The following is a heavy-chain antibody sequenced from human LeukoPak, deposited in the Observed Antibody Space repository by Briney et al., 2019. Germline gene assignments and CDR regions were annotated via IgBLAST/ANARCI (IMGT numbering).Heavy chain of an antibody. D-gene: IGHD5-12*01. V-gene: IGHV1-18*01. CDR2: ISAYNGNT. CDR3: ARGVDIVVFMDV. CDR1: GGTFSSYA. Sequence: ASVKVSCKASGGTFSSYAISWVRQAPGQGLEWMGWISAYNGNTNYAQKLQGRVTMTTDTSTSTAYMELRSLRSDDTAVYYCARGVDIVVFMDVWGKGTTVTVSS. J-gene: IGHJ6*03.